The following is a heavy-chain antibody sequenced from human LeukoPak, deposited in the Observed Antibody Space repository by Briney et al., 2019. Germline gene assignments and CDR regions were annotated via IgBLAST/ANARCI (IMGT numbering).Heavy chain of an antibody. Sequence: PGGSLRHSCAASGFTFSSYAMSWVRQAPGKGLKWVSAISGSGGSTYYADSVKGRFTISRDNSKNTLYLQMNSLRAEDTAVYYCAKDIAVAVNAFDIWGQGTMVTVSS. J-gene: IGHJ3*02. CDR2: ISGSGGST. V-gene: IGHV3-23*01. CDR3: AKDIAVAVNAFDI. D-gene: IGHD6-19*01. CDR1: GFTFSSYA.